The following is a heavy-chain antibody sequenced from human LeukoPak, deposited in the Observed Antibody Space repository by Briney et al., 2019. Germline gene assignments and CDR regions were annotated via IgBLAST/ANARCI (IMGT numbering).Heavy chain of an antibody. CDR3: AKDERNWNYNLASQTYD. CDR2: IWYDGSIK. CDR1: GFNFSTYG. D-gene: IGHD1-7*01. Sequence: GGSLRLSCAASGFNFSTYGMHWVRQAPGKGLEWVAVIWYDGSIKNYADSVKGRFTISRDNSKNTLYLQMSSLRAEDTAVYYCAKDERNWNYNLASQTYDWGQGTLVTVSS. J-gene: IGHJ4*02. V-gene: IGHV3-33*06.